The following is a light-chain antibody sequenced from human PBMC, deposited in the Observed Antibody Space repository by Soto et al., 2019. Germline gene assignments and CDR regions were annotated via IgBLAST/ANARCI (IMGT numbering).Light chain of an antibody. Sequence: EIVLTQSPATLSLPPGERATLSCRASQSVSSYLAWYQQKPGQAPRLLIYDASNRAPGIPARFSGSGSGTDFTLTISSLEPEDFAVYYCQQRSNWPPIFTFGPGTKVDIK. CDR3: QQRSNWPPIFT. J-gene: IGKJ3*01. V-gene: IGKV3-11*01. CDR2: DAS. CDR1: QSVSSY.